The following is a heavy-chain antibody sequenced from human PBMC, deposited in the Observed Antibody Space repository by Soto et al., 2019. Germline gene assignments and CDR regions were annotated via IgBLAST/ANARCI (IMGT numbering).Heavy chain of an antibody. CDR3: ATGARRAVAATFINV. CDR2: INAGNGNT. J-gene: IGHJ4*02. CDR1: GYTFTSYA. D-gene: IGHD6-19*01. V-gene: IGHV1-3*01. Sequence: DSVQVSCKASGYTFTSYAMHWVRQAPGQRLEWMGWINAGNGNTKYSQKFQGRVTITRDTSASTAYMELSRLRSDDTAVYYCATGARRAVAATFINVWGQGPLVTVT.